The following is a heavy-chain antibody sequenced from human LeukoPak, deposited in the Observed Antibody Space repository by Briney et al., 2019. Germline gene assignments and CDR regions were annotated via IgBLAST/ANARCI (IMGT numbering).Heavy chain of an antibody. CDR2: IYHSGST. Sequence: SETLSLTCAVSGGSISSGGYSWSWIRQPPGKGLEWIGYIYHSGSTYYNPSLKSRVTISVDRSKNQFSLKLSSVTAADTAVYYCARVAFGETYNWLDPWGQGTLVTVSS. CDR3: ARVAFGETYNWLDP. V-gene: IGHV4-30-2*01. J-gene: IGHJ5*02. D-gene: IGHD3-10*01. CDR1: GGSISSGGYS.